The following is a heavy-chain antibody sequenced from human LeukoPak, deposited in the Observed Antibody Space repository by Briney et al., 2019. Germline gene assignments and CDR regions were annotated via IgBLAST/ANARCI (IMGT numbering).Heavy chain of an antibody. CDR3: AKGGDENVYYYYYYMDV. CDR1: GFTFSSYW. J-gene: IGHJ6*03. Sequence: PGGSLRLSCAASGFTFSSYWMHWVRQAPGKGLVGVSRINDDGRSTSYADSVKGRFTISRDNAKNTLYLQMNSLRAEDTAVYYCAKGGDENVYYYYYYMDVWGKGTTVTISS. D-gene: IGHD2-21*01. CDR2: INDDGRST. V-gene: IGHV3-74*01.